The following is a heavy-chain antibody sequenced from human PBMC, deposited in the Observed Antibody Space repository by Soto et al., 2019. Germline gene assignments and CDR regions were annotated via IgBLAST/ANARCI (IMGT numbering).Heavy chain of an antibody. CDR3: ARDYNDFWSGHVDY. Sequence: GGSLRLSCAASGFRFSDYSMNWVRQAPGRGLEWVSYISSSSFTIHYADSVEGRFAISRDNAKNSLYLQMNSLRVEDTAVYYCARDYNDFWSGHVDYWGQGALVTFSS. CDR2: ISSSSFTI. D-gene: IGHD3-3*01. V-gene: IGHV3-48*01. J-gene: IGHJ4*02. CDR1: GFRFSDYS.